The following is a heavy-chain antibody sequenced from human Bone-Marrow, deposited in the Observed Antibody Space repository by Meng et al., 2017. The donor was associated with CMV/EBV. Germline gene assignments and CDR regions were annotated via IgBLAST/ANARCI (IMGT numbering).Heavy chain of an antibody. CDR3: ARPTH. CDR2: IGTAGDT. J-gene: IGHJ4*02. V-gene: IGHV3-13*01. Sequence: GESLKISCAASGFTFSRYDMHWVRQATGKGLEWVSAIGTAGDTYSPGSVKGRFTISRENAKSSLSLQMNSLRPEDTALYYCARPTHWGQGTLVTVSS. CDR1: GFTFSRYD.